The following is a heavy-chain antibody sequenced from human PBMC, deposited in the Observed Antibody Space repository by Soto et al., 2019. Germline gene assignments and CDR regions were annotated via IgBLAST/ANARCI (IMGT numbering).Heavy chain of an antibody. CDR2: IIPIFGTA. CDR3: ARGARDYYDSSGYFYDWFDP. V-gene: IGHV1-69*13. D-gene: IGHD3-22*01. Sequence: SVKVSCKASGGTFSSYAISWVRQAPGQGLEWMGGIIPIFGTANYAQKFQGRVTITADESTSTAYMELSSLRSEDTAVYYCARGARDYYDSSGYFYDWFDPWGQGTLVTAPQ. CDR1: GGTFSSYA. J-gene: IGHJ5*02.